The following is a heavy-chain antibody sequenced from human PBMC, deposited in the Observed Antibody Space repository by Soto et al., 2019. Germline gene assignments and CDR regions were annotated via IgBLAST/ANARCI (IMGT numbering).Heavy chain of an antibody. V-gene: IGHV5-51*01. CDR1: GYSFTSYW. CDR2: IYPGDSDT. D-gene: IGHD3-9*01. Sequence: PGESLTISCKGSGYSFTSYWIGWVRQMPGKGLELMGIIYPGDSDTRYSPSFQGQVTISADKSISTAYLQWSSLKASDTAMYYCASTTDMEDYYYGMDVWGQGTTVTVSS. CDR3: ASTTDMEDYYYGMDV. J-gene: IGHJ6*02.